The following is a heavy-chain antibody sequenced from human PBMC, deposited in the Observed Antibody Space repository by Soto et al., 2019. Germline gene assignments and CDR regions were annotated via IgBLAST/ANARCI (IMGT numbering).Heavy chain of an antibody. CDR3: ARDLGLEGSSWYSPHYYYYGMDV. V-gene: IGHV3-11*01. Sequence: AASLTLSCAVSGGTISDYDMSWIRKAQRQGLEWESYISSSGSTIYYAGAVKGRFTISRDNAKNSLYLQMNSLRAEDTAVYYCARDLGLEGSSWYSPHYYYYGMDVWGQGTTVTGSS. CDR2: ISSSGSTI. CDR1: GGTISDYD. J-gene: IGHJ6*02. D-gene: IGHD6-13*01.